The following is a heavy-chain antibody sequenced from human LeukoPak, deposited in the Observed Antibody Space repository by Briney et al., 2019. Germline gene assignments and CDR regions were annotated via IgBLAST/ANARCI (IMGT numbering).Heavy chain of an antibody. D-gene: IGHD4/OR15-4a*01. CDR2: ISVGGTTT. J-gene: IGHJ4*02. CDR1: GFTFSNYA. Sequence: GGSLRLSCVASGFTFSNYAMSWIRQAPGKGLEWVSSISVGGTTTYYADSVKGRFSISRDNSENTLYLQMNGLRADDTAVYSCARRAGAYSHSYDYWGQGTLVTVSS. CDR3: ARRAGAYSHSYDY. V-gene: IGHV3-23*01.